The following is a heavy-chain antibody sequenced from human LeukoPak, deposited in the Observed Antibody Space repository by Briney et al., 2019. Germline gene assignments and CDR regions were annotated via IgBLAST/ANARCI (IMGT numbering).Heavy chain of an antibody. CDR2: INPNSGGT. J-gene: IGHJ4*02. CDR1: GYTFTGYY. CDR3: ARGPLSYDFWSGLCWD. D-gene: IGHD3-3*01. Sequence: GASVKVSCKASGYTFTGYYMHWVRQAPGQGLEWMGWINPNSGGTNYAQRFQGRVTMTRDTSISTAYMELSRLRSDDTAVYYCARGPLSYDFWSGLCWDWGQGTLVTVSS. V-gene: IGHV1-2*02.